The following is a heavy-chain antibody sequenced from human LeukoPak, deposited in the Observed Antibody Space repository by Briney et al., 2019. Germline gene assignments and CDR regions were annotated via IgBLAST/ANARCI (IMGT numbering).Heavy chain of an antibody. CDR1: GYTFTDYY. CDR2: INPNSGGT. V-gene: IGHV1-2*02. CDR3: APAGRVYDSSGYYVGYFDY. Sequence: GASVKVSCKASGYTFTDYYIHWVRQAPGQGLEWMGWINPNSGGTNYAQKFQGRVTMTRDTSITTAYMELNRLRSDDTAVYYCAPAGRVYDSSGYYVGYFDYWGQGAPVTVSS. J-gene: IGHJ4*02. D-gene: IGHD3-22*01.